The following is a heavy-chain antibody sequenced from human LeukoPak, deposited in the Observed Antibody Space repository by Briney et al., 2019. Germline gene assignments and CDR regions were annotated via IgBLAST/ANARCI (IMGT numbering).Heavy chain of an antibody. CDR2: IYYSGST. J-gene: IGHJ4*02. CDR3: ARVPSDATFDY. V-gene: IGHV4-30-4*08. CDR1: GGSISSGDYY. Sequence: SETLSLTCTVSGGSISSGDYYWSWIRQPPGKGLEWIGYIYYSGSTYYNPPLKSRVTISVDTSKNQFSLKLSSVTAADTAVYYCARVPSDATFDYWGQGTLVTVSS.